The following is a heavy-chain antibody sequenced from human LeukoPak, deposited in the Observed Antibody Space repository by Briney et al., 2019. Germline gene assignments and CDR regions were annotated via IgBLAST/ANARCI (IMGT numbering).Heavy chain of an antibody. J-gene: IGHJ4*02. CDR1: GGSITSTNW. D-gene: IGHD2-8*01. CDR3: SRENGAFSPFGY. V-gene: IGHV4-4*02. CDR2: VSLSGLT. Sequence: SGTLSLTCGVSGGSITSTNWWSWVRQPPGQGLEWIGEVSLSGLTNYNPSLSSRVIMALDASKNHLSLHLTSVTAADTAVYYCSRENGAFSPFGYWGQGYLVTVLS.